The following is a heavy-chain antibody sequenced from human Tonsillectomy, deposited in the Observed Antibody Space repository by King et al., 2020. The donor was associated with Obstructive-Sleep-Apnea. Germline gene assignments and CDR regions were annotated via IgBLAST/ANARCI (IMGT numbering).Heavy chain of an antibody. V-gene: IGHV3-23*04. CDR1: GFTFSSYA. J-gene: IGHJ4*02. Sequence: VQLVESGGGLVQPGGSLRLSCAASGFTFSSYAMSWVRQAPGKGLEWVSAISGSGGSTYYADSVKGRFTLSRDNSKNTLYLQMNSLRAEDTAVYYCAKGEEVCSGGSCPYYFDYWGQGTLVTVSS. CDR3: AKGEEVCSGGSCPYYFDY. D-gene: IGHD2-15*01. CDR2: ISGSGGST.